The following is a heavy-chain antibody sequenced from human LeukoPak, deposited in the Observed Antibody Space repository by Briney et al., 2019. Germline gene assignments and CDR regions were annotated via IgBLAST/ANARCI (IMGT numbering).Heavy chain of an antibody. CDR3: ARVTIFGVVFYYYGMDV. V-gene: IGHV1-69*01. J-gene: IGHJ6*02. Sequence: ASVKVSCKASGGTFSSYAISWVRQAPGQGLEWMGGIIPIFGTANYAQKFQGRVTITADESTSTAYMEPSSLRSEDTAVYYCARVTIFGVVFYYYGMDVWGQGTTVTVSS. CDR1: GGTFSSYA. D-gene: IGHD3-3*01. CDR2: IIPIFGTA.